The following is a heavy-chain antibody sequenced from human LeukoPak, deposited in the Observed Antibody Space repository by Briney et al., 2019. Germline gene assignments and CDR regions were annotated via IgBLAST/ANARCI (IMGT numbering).Heavy chain of an antibody. Sequence: GGSLRLSCAASKFTFSTYWMTWVRQAPGKGLEWVANIKHDGSEKYYLDSVKGRFTISRDNAKNSLYLQMNSLRAEDTAVYYCARLLVYGSGGEAFGSWGQGTLVTVSS. CDR2: IKHDGSEK. V-gene: IGHV3-7*01. CDR1: KFTFSTYW. D-gene: IGHD3-10*01. J-gene: IGHJ4*02. CDR3: ARLLVYGSGGEAFGS.